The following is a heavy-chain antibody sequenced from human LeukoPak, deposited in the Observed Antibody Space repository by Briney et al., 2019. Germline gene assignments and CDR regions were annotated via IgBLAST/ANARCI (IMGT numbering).Heavy chain of an antibody. D-gene: IGHD5-12*01. V-gene: IGHV3-21*01. CDR1: GFIFSSYS. J-gene: IGHJ6*03. Sequence: PGGSLRLSCAASGFIFSSYSMNWVRQAPGKGLEWVSFITSSSSHISYADSVKGRCTISRDNAINSVYLQIDSLRAEDTAVYYCARVGYSYGFMDVWGKGTTVTVSS. CDR2: ITSSSSHI. CDR3: ARVGYSYGFMDV.